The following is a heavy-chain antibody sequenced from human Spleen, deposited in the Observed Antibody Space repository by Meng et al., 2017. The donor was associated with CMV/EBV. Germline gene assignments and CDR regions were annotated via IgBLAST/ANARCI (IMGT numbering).Heavy chain of an antibody. V-gene: IGHV3-11*01. D-gene: IGHD2-2*01. Sequence: GGSLRLSCAASGFTVSNNYMSWARQAPGKGLEWVSYITSSGTTIYYADSVKGRFTISRDNAKNSLYLQMNSLRAEDTAVYYCARGDIGVVPAAQPFDYWGQGTLVTVSS. J-gene: IGHJ4*02. CDR1: GFTVSNNY. CDR3: ARGDIGVVPAAQPFDY. CDR2: ITSSGTTI.